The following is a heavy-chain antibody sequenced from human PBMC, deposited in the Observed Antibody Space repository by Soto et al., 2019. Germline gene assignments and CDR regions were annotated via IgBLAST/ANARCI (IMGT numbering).Heavy chain of an antibody. Sequence: NPGGSLRLSCAASGFTFSSYSMNWVRQAPGKGLEWVSSISGSSSYIYYADSVKGRFTISRDNAKNSLYLQMNSLRAEDTAVYYCARVVVPAAMKNWFDPWGQGTLVTVSS. CDR1: GFTFSSYS. V-gene: IGHV3-21*01. CDR3: ARVVVPAAMKNWFDP. J-gene: IGHJ5*02. CDR2: ISGSSSYI. D-gene: IGHD2-2*01.